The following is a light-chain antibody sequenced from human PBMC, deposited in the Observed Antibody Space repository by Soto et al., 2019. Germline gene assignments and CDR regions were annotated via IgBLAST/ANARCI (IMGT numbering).Light chain of an antibody. V-gene: IGLV2-14*01. CDR2: EVN. CDR3: SSYTSSSTWV. CDR1: SSDVGGYNY. Sequence: QSALTQPASVSGSPGQSITISCTGTSSDVGGYNYVSWYQQHPGKAPKLMIYEVNNRPSGVSNRFSGSKSANTASLTISGLQAEDEADYYCSSYTSSSTWVFGGGTQLTVL. J-gene: IGLJ3*02.